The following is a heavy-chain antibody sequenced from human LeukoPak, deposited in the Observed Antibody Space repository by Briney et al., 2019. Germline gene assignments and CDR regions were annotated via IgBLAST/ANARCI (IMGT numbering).Heavy chain of an antibody. CDR3: ARERSHSSPSSWFDP. D-gene: IGHD6-13*01. V-gene: IGHV4-61*02. CDR1: GGSISSGSYY. J-gene: IGHJ5*02. CDR2: IYTSGST. Sequence: PSETLSLTCTVSGGSISSGSYYWSWIRQPAGKGLEWIGRIYTSGSTNYNPSLKSRVTISVDTSKNQFSLKLSSVTAADTAVYYCARERSHSSPSSWFDPWGQGTLVTVSS.